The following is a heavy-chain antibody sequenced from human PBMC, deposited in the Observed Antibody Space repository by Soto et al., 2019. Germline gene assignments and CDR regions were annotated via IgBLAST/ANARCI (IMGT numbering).Heavy chain of an antibody. Sequence: EVQLVESGGGVIQPGGSLRLSCAASGLSFSRYWMSWVRQAPGKELEWVANINQDGSHTYYVDSVKGRLTISRDNAKNSLYLQMNSLRAEDTAVYYCARDYYGWGSYDYWGQGALVTVSS. CDR2: INQDGSHT. D-gene: IGHD3-10*01. J-gene: IGHJ4*02. CDR3: ARDYYGWGSYDY. V-gene: IGHV3-7*01. CDR1: GLSFSRYW.